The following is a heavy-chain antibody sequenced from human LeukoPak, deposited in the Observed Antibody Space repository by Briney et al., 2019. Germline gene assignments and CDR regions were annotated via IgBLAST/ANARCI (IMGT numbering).Heavy chain of an antibody. D-gene: IGHD4/OR15-4a*01. V-gene: IGHV3-21*01. J-gene: IGHJ4*02. CDR1: GFTFSSYT. Sequence: GGSLRLSCAASGFTFSSYTMNWVRQAPGKGLAWVSSINSGSSYIDYADSVKGRFTISRDNAKNSLYLQMNSLRVEDTAVYYCATETEPLDYGDSTHFNYWGQGTLVTVSS. CDR3: ATETEPLDYGDSTHFNY. CDR2: INSGSSYI.